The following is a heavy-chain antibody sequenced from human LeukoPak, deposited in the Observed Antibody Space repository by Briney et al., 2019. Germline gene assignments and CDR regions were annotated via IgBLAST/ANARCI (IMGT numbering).Heavy chain of an antibody. Sequence: SETLSLTCTVSGGSISSYYWSWIRQPPGKGLEWIGYIYYSGSTNYNPSLKSRVTISIDTSKNQFSLRLISVTAADTAVFYCARQRYSSGWYAWFFDYWGQGSLVTVSS. CDR3: ARQRYSSGWYAWFFDY. V-gene: IGHV4-59*08. D-gene: IGHD6-19*01. CDR1: GGSISSYY. J-gene: IGHJ4*02. CDR2: IYYSGST.